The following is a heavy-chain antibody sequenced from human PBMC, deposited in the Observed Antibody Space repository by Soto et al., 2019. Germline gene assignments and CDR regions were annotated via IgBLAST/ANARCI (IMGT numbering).Heavy chain of an antibody. Sequence: PGGSLRLSCSASGFTFSSYAMHWVRQAPGKGLEYVSAISSNGGSTYYADSVKGRFTISRDNSKNTLYLQMNSLRAEDTAVYYCAKAPPLRGVAWDVWGQGTTVTVSS. CDR2: ISSNGGST. V-gene: IGHV3-64*04. CDR1: GFTFSSYA. CDR3: AKAPPLRGVAWDV. D-gene: IGHD3-10*01. J-gene: IGHJ6*02.